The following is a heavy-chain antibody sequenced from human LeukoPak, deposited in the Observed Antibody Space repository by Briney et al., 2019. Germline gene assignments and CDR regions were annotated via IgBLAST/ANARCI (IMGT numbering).Heavy chain of an antibody. J-gene: IGHJ4*02. CDR1: GFTFSSYA. D-gene: IGHD1-7*01. CDR3: AKDERNWNYNLASQTYD. V-gene: IGHV3-23*01. CDR2: ITGSGGTT. Sequence: GGSLRLSCGASGFTFSSYAMSWVRQAPGKGLEWVSAITGSGGTTYYADSVKGRFTISRDNSKNTLYLQMSSLRAEDTAVYYCAKDERNWNYNLASQTYDWGQGTLVTVSS.